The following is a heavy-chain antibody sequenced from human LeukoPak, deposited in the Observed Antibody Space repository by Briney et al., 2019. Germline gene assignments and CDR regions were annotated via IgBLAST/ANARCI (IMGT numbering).Heavy chain of an antibody. Sequence: GGSLRLSCVASGFTFSSYAMSWVRQAPGKGLEWVSAISGSGGSTYYADSVKGRFTISRDNSKNTLYLQMNSLRAEDTAVYYCAKGGSSSSPYYYYYMDVWGKGTTVTVSS. CDR3: AKGGSSSSPYYYYYMDV. D-gene: IGHD6-6*01. V-gene: IGHV3-23*01. J-gene: IGHJ6*03. CDR1: GFTFSSYA. CDR2: ISGSGGST.